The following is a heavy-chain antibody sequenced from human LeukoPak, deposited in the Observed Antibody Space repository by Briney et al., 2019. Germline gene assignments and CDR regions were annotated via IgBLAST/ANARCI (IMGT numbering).Heavy chain of an antibody. Sequence: PSETLSLTCTVSGGSISSYYWSWIRQPPGKGLEWIGYIYYSGSTNYNPSLKSRVTISVDTSKNQFSLKLSSVTAADTAVYYCARAPPKAIAHDSSPFDYWGQGTLVTVSS. CDR1: GGSISSYY. V-gene: IGHV4-59*01. J-gene: IGHJ4*02. CDR2: IYYSGST. D-gene: IGHD6-13*01. CDR3: ARAPPKAIAHDSSPFDY.